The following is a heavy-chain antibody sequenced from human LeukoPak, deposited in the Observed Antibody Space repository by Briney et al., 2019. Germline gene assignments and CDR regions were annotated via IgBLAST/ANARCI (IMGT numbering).Heavy chain of an antibody. J-gene: IGHJ4*02. CDR2: ISGSGGST. CDR3: AKARYISHLYYFDY. CDR1: GFTFSSYA. D-gene: IGHD2-2*02. V-gene: IGHV3-23*01. Sequence: GGSLRLSCAASGFTFSSYAMSWVRQAPGKGLEWVSAISGSGGSTYHADSAKGRFTISRDNSKNMLYLQMNSLRAEDTAVYYCAKARYISHLYYFDYWGQGTLVTVSS.